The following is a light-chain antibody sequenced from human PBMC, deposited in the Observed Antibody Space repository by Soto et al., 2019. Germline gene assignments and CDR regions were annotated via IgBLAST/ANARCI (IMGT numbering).Light chain of an antibody. CDR1: QDIRNY. Sequence: DIQLTQSPSFLSTSVGDRVTITCRASQDIRNYLAWYQQKPGKAPKVLIYAASTLLSGVPSRFSGSGSGTEFSLTISSLQPEDFATYYCQHYNNWPPITFGQGTRLEI. CDR3: QHYNNWPPIT. CDR2: AAS. V-gene: IGKV1-9*01. J-gene: IGKJ5*01.